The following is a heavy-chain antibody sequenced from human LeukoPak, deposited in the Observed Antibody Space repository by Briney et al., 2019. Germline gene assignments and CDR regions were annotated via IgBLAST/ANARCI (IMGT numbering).Heavy chain of an antibody. CDR1: GGSISSGGYY. D-gene: IGHD3-10*01. Sequence: SQTLSLTCTVSGGSISSGGYYWSWIRQHPGKGLEWIGYIYYSGSTYYNPSLKSRVTISVDTSKNQFSLKLSSVTAADTAVYYCAREGLGSGAQVDYWGQGTLVTVS. V-gene: IGHV4-31*03. J-gene: IGHJ4*02. CDR3: AREGLGSGAQVDY. CDR2: IYYSGST.